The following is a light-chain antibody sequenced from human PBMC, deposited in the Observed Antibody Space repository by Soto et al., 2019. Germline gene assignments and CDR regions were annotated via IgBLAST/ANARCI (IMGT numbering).Light chain of an antibody. CDR2: DNN. CDR1: SSNIGTNWP. V-gene: IGLV1-40*01. J-gene: IGLJ3*02. CDR3: QSYDNSLSAWV. Sequence: QSVLTQPPSVSGAPGQRVTISCTGSSSNIGTNWPVHWYQQFPGIAPKPLIYDNNNRPSGVPDRFSGSKSGTSASLAITGLQAEAEADYYCQSYDNSLSAWVFGGGTKLTVL.